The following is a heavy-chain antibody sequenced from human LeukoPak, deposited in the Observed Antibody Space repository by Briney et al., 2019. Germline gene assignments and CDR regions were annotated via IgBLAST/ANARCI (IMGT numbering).Heavy chain of an antibody. CDR1: GFTFSSYW. J-gene: IGHJ4*02. CDR2: IKQDGSEK. V-gene: IGHV3-7*03. D-gene: IGHD6-19*01. Sequence: PGGSLRLSCAASGFTFSSYWMSWVRQAPGKGLECVADIKQDGSEKYYVDSVKGRFTISRDNAKNSLFLQMNGLRAEDTAVYYCARDFSVAGSPPDYWGQGTLVTVSS. CDR3: ARDFSVAGSPPDY.